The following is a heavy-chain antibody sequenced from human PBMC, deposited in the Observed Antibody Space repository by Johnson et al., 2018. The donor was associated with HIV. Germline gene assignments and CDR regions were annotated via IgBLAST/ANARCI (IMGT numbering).Heavy chain of an antibody. D-gene: IGHD6-6*01. CDR2: IHYDAIGK. Sequence: QVQLVESGGGLVQPGGSLRLSCAASGFTFSVYDRHWVCQAPGKGLQWVPFIHYDAIGKYSGGAVMGRFTFSRDNSKNTLYLQMNSLRAEDTAVYYCAKVLGYSSSSRDAFDIWGQGTMVTVSS. J-gene: IGHJ3*02. V-gene: IGHV3-30*02. CDR3: AKVLGYSSSSRDAFDI. CDR1: GFTFSVYD.